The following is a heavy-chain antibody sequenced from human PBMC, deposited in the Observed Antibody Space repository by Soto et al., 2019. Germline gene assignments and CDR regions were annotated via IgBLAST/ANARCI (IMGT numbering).Heavy chain of an antibody. V-gene: IGHV4-39*01. CDR3: ERLGPVMHGDI. D-gene: IGHD2-21*01. CDR1: GGSISSSSYY. J-gene: IGHJ3*02. CDR2: IYYSGST. Sequence: SETLSLTCTVSGGSISSSSYYWGWIRQPPGKGLEWIGSIYYSGSTYYNPSLKSRVTISVDTSKNQFSLKLSSVTAADTAVYYCERLGPVMHGDIWGQGTMVTVSS.